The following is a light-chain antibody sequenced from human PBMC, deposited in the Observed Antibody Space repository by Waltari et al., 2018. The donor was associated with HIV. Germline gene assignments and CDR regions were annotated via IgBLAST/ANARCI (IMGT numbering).Light chain of an antibody. V-gene: IGKV1-39*01. J-gene: IGKJ1*01. CDR1: QSISSY. CDR2: IAS. CDR3: QQTYINSWT. Sequence: DIQMTQSPSSLSASVGDRVTITCRASQSISSYLNWYQQKPGKAPKVLIYIASNLQSGVPSRFSATGTGTDFTLTISSLQPEDFATYYCQQTYINSWTFGQGTKVESK.